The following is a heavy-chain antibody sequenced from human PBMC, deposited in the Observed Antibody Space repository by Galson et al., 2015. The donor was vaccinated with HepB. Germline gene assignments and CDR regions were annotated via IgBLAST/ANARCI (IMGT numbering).Heavy chain of an antibody. V-gene: IGHV3-30-3*01. Sequence: SLRLSCAASGFTFSSYAMHWVRQAPGKGLEWVAVISYDGSNKYYADSVKGRFTISRDNSKNTLYLQMNSLRAEDTAVYYCARDPKTRYGSGSHYMDVWGKGTTVTVSS. J-gene: IGHJ6*03. CDR2: ISYDGSNK. D-gene: IGHD3-10*01. CDR3: ARDPKTRYGSGSHYMDV. CDR1: GFTFSSYA.